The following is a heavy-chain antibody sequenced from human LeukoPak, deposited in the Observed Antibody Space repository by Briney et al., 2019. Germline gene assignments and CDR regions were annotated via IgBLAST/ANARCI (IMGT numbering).Heavy chain of an antibody. D-gene: IGHD6-13*01. CDR3: ARDVMSSSWYNYYYGMDV. V-gene: IGHV3-30*04. CDR2: ISCDGSNK. J-gene: IGHJ6*02. Sequence: GGSLRLSCAASGFTFSSYAMHWVRQAPGKGLEWVAVISCDGSNKYYADSVKGRFTISRDNSKNTLYLQMNSLRAEDTAVYYCARDVMSSSWYNYYYGMDVWGQGTTVTVSS. CDR1: GFTFSSYA.